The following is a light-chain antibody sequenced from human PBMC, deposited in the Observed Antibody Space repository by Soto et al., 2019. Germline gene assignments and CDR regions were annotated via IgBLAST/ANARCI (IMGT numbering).Light chain of an antibody. CDR2: EVT. CDR3: SSYTSSSTQV. J-gene: IGLJ3*02. CDR1: SSDVGGYNY. V-gene: IGLV2-14*01. Sequence: QSALTQPASVSGSPGQSITISCTGTSSDVGGYNYVSWYQHHPGKAPKLMIYEVTNRPSGVPHRSSGSKSGNTASLTISRLQAEDEADYYCSSYTSSSTQVFGGGTKLTVL.